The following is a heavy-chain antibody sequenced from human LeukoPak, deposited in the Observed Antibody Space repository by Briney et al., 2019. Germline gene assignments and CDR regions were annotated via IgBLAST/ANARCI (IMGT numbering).Heavy chain of an antibody. J-gene: IGHJ3*02. Sequence: GASVKVSCKASGYTFTSYYMHWVRQAPGQGLEWMGIINPSGGSTSYAQKFQGRVTITRNTSISTAYMELSSLRSEDTAVYYCARETVAHAFDIWGQGTMVTVSS. CDR2: INPSGGST. D-gene: IGHD4-23*01. CDR1: GYTFTSYY. V-gene: IGHV1-46*01. CDR3: ARETVAHAFDI.